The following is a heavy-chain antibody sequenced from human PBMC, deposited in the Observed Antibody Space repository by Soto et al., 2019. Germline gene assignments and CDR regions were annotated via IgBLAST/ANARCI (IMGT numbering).Heavy chain of an antibody. D-gene: IGHD3-10*01. J-gene: IGHJ4*02. CDR1: GFAFSDYA. CDR2: ISYNGQTK. Sequence: GGSLRLSCVASGFAFSDYAMSWVRQAPGKGLEWVSSISYNGQTKYYADLVKGRFTISRDDSQSTQYLELSGLRAEDTALYFCSGSVGSYLSLPGDLDSWGQGTLVTVSS. V-gene: IGHV3-30*04. CDR3: SGSVGSYLSLPGDLDS.